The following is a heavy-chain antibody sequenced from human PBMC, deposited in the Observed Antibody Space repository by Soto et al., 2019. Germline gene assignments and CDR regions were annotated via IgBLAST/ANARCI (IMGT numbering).Heavy chain of an antibody. V-gene: IGHV1-18*01. D-gene: IGHD6-19*01. CDR3: VRDQQWLLPVPLNFDY. CDR1: GFTFSDYG. Sequence: ASVKVSCKASGFTFSDYGFGWVRQAPGRGLEWMGWISAFNGETNYTQKSEGRVAMTTDAATTTAYMELRSLTVDDTAVYYCVRDQQWLLPVPLNFDYWGQGPVVTVSS. CDR2: ISAFNGET. J-gene: IGHJ4*02.